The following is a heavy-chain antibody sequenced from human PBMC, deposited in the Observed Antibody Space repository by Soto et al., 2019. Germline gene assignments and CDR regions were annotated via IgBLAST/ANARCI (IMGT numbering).Heavy chain of an antibody. CDR1: GYTLTELS. Sequence: GASVKVSCKVSGYTLTELSMHCVRQAPGKGLEWMGGFDPEDGETIYAQKFQGRVTMTEDTSTDTAYMELSSLRSEDTAVYYCATDAPSMVRGVIKIGYYFDYWGQGTLVTVSS. CDR3: ATDAPSMVRGVIKIGYYFDY. CDR2: FDPEDGET. V-gene: IGHV1-24*01. J-gene: IGHJ4*02. D-gene: IGHD3-10*01.